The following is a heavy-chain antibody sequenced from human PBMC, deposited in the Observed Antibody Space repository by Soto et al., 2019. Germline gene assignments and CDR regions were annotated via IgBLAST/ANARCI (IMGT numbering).Heavy chain of an antibody. CDR1: GGSFSGYY. Sequence: SETLSLTCAVYGGSFSGYYWSWIRQPPGKGLEWIGEINHSGSTNYNPSLKTRVTIPVDTSKNQFSRRLSSVTAADTAVYYCARVVVVAATPYYFDYWGQGTLVTVSS. J-gene: IGHJ4*02. D-gene: IGHD2-15*01. CDR3: ARVVVVAATPYYFDY. V-gene: IGHV4-34*01. CDR2: INHSGST.